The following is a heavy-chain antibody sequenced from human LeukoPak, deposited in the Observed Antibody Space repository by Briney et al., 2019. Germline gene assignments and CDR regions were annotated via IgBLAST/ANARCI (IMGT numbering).Heavy chain of an antibody. D-gene: IGHD3-16*01. J-gene: IGHJ5*02. CDR3: ATDPFRERFGAFDP. CDR1: GGSISSYY. CDR2: IYTSGST. V-gene: IGHV4-4*07. Sequence: SETLSLTCTVSGGSISSYYWSWIRQPPGKGLEWIGRIYTSGSTNYNPSLKSRVTISVDTSKNQFSLKLSSVSAADTAIYYCATDPFRERFGAFDPWGQGTLVTVSS.